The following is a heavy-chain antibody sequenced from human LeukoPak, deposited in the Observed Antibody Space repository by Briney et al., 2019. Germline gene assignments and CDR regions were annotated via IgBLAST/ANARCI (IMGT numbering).Heavy chain of an antibody. Sequence: QSWGSLRLSCAASGFPFSSYAMHRVRQAPGKGLEWVAVISYDGSNKYYADSVKGRFTISRDNSKSTLYLQMNSLRAEDTAVYYRASRGSYYYGSGSYRTIDYYYGMDVWGQGTTVTVSS. CDR2: ISYDGSNK. V-gene: IGHV3-30-3*01. CDR3: ASRGSYYYGSGSYRTIDYYYGMDV. D-gene: IGHD3-10*01. CDR1: GFPFSSYA. J-gene: IGHJ6*02.